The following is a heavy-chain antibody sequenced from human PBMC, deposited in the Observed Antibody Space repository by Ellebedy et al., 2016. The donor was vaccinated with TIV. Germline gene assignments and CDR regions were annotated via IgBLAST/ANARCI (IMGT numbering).Heavy chain of an antibody. V-gene: IGHV3-9*01. CDR3: AKDFAGYSSVLDY. D-gene: IGHD6-25*01. CDR1: GFTLADYA. Sequence: GGSLRLSCVVSGFTLADYAMHWVRQAPGKGLEWVSGISWNSGAIDYADSVKGRFTISRDNAKNSLYLQMNSLRAEDTALYYCAKDFAGYSSVLDYWGQGTLVTVSS. CDR2: ISWNSGAI. J-gene: IGHJ4*02.